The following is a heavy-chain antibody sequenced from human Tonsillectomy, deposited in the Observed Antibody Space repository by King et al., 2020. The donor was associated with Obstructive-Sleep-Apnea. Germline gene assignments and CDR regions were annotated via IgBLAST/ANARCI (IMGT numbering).Heavy chain of an antibody. CDR2: VSSSGNTI. V-gene: IGHV3-11*01. CDR3: ARVGDCSGGSCFPYYFDY. D-gene: IGHD2-15*01. J-gene: IGHJ4*01. CDR1: GFALSDYY. Sequence: QLVQSGGGLVKPGGSLRLSCAASGFALSDYYMTWIRQAPGKGLEWVSHVSSSGNTIFYADSVKGRFTISRDNAKNSLYLQMNSLRAEDTAVYYCARVGDCSGGSCFPYYFDYWGHGTLVTVSS.